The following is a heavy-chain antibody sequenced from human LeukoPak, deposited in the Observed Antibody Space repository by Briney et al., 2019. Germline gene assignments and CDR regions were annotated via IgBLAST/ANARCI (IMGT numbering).Heavy chain of an antibody. CDR2: ISGSGGST. J-gene: IGHJ4*02. CDR3: ASIRGVGYSSGIDY. CDR1: GFTFSSYA. D-gene: IGHD6-19*01. V-gene: IGHV3-23*01. Sequence: GGSLRLSCAASGFTFSSYAMSWVRQAPGKGLEWVSAISGSGGSTYYADSVKGRFTISRDNSKNTLYLQMNSLRAEDTAVYYCASIRGVGYSSGIDYWGQGTLVTVSS.